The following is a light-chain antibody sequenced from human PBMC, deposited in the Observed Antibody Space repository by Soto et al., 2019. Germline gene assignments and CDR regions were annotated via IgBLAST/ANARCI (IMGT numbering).Light chain of an antibody. V-gene: IGLV2-14*01. CDR3: SSYSTTYTYV. CDR2: EVS. CDR1: SRDVGNFKY. Sequence: QSALTQPASVSGPPGQSITISCTGTSRDVGNFKYVSWYQQHPVKVPRLMLYEVSNRPSGVSNRFSGSKSGNTASLTISGLQAEDEADYYCSSYSTTYTYVFGSGTKVTVL. J-gene: IGLJ1*01.